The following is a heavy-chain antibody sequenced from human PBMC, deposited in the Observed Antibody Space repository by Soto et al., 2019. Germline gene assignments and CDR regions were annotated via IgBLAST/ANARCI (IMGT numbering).Heavy chain of an antibody. CDR3: AMVDVYVTPSPQDV. CDR1: GYTFTRYG. V-gene: IGHV1-18*01. D-gene: IGHD3-16*01. CDR2: INTYNGNT. Sequence: QVQLVQSGAEVKNPGASVKVSCKASGYTFTRYGLGWARQAPGQGLEWMGWINTYNGNTNYAQNVQDRVTLTTDTSPSTAYMELRSLRSKDTAIYYCAMVDVYVTPSPQDVWGQGTTVIVSS. J-gene: IGHJ6*02.